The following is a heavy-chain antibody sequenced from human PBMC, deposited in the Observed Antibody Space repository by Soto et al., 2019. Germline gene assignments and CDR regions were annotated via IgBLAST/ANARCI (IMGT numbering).Heavy chain of an antibody. J-gene: IGHJ4*02. CDR1: GYTFTGFY. CDR3: ASGGSTVTREFDH. V-gene: IGHV1-2*04. Sequence: QVQLVQSGAEVKKPGASVKVSCKASGYTFTGFYMHWVRQAPGQGLEWMGWINPNSGDTEYAQNFPGWVPMNRETSISTGHMELSRVKSDGTAVDYCASGGSTVTREFDHWGQGTLVSVSS. D-gene: IGHD4-17*01. CDR2: INPNSGDT.